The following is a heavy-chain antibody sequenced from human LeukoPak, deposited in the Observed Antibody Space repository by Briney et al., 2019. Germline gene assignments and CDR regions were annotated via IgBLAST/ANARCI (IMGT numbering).Heavy chain of an antibody. CDR1: GFTFSSFA. Sequence: GGSLRLSCAASGFTFSSFAMSWVRQAPGGGLEWVSAISGSGDTTYHADSVKGRFTISRDNSENRLSLQMDSLRAEDTAVYFCAKDTTAWWYHRAYMDVWGKGTTVTVSS. D-gene: IGHD2-15*01. J-gene: IGHJ6*03. CDR3: AKDTTAWWYHRAYMDV. CDR2: ISGSGDTT. V-gene: IGHV3-23*01.